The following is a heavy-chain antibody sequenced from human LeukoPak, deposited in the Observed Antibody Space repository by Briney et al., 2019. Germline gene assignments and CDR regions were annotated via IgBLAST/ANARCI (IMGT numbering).Heavy chain of an antibody. J-gene: IGHJ3*02. CDR2: INPDAGDT. Sequence: ASVKVSCKASGYSFTDYFLYWVRQAPGQGLEWMGRINPDAGDTNYAQTFQGRITMTRDTSISTAYMELSGLKSDDTAVYYCARLSTATRHWLAASDIWGQGTVVPVSS. CDR1: GYSFTDYF. CDR3: ARLSTATRHWLAASDI. V-gene: IGHV1-2*06. D-gene: IGHD6-19*01.